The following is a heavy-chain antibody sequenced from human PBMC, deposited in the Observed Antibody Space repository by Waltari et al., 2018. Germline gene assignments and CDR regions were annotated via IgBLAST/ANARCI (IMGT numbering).Heavy chain of an antibody. CDR1: GGSFSGYY. V-gene: IGHV4-34*01. CDR3: ARGLREVRGVIIYYYYYYMDV. CDR2: INHSGST. D-gene: IGHD3-10*01. Sequence: QVQLQQWGAGLLKPSETLSLTCAVYGGSFSGYYWSWIRQPPGKGLEWIGEINHSGSTNYKPSLKSRVTISVDTSKNQFSLKLSSVTAADTAVYYCARGLREVRGVIIYYYYYYMDVWGKGTTVIVSS. J-gene: IGHJ6*03.